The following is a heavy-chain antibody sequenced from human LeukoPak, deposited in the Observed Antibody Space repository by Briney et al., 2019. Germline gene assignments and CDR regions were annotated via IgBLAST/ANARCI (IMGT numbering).Heavy chain of an antibody. CDR1: GGSISNSDYY. Sequence: SETLSLTCTVSGGSISNSDYYWSWIRQPPGKGLEWIGSIYYSGSTYYNPSLKSRVTISVDTSKNQFSLKLSSVTAADTAVYYCARSRDWFDPWGQGTLVTVSS. CDR2: IYYSGST. V-gene: IGHV4-39*07. J-gene: IGHJ5*02. CDR3: ARSRDWFDP.